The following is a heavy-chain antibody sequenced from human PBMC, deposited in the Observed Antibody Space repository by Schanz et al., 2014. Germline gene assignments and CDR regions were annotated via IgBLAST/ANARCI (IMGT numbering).Heavy chain of an antibody. J-gene: IGHJ4*02. V-gene: IGHV3-23*04. Sequence: EVQLVESGGGLVQPGGSLTLSCAASGFTFSSYLMSWVRQAPGKGLEWVSGIGGSGGSTDYADSVKGRFTISRDNAKNSLSLQMDRLRDEDTAVYYCARRYSGRYCFDYWGQGTLVTVSS. CDR3: ARRYSGRYCFDY. CDR1: GFTFSSYL. D-gene: IGHD1-26*01. CDR2: IGGSGGST.